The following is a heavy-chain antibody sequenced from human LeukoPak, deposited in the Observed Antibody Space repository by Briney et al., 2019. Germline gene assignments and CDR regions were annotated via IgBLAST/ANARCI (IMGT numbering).Heavy chain of an antibody. CDR1: GGSINTYY. J-gene: IGHJ4*02. CDR2: IYSSGST. D-gene: IGHD6-13*01. CDR3: ARGWNAVAGFGY. V-gene: IGHV4-4*07. Sequence: SETLSLTCTVSGGSINTYYWSWIRQPAGKGLEWIGRIYSSGSTNYNPSLKSRVTMSVDTSKNQFSLKLSSVTAADTAVYYCARGWNAVAGFGYWGQGTLVTVSS.